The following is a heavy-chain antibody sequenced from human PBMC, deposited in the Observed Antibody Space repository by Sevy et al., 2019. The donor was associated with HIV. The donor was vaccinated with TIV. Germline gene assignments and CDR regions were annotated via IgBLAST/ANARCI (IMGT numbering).Heavy chain of an antibody. CDR3: ARDGYSSSWATVGDAFDI. Sequence: GGSLRLSCAASGFTFSSYAMSWVRQAPGKGLEWVSAISGSGGSTYYADSVKGRFTMSRDNSKNTLYLQMNSLRAEDTAVYYCARDGYSSSWATVGDAFDIWGQGTMVTVSS. J-gene: IGHJ3*02. V-gene: IGHV3-23*01. D-gene: IGHD6-13*01. CDR1: GFTFSSYA. CDR2: ISGSGGST.